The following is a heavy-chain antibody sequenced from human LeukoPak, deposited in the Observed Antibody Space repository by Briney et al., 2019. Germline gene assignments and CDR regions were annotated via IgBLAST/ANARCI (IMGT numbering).Heavy chain of an antibody. D-gene: IGHD3-10*01. V-gene: IGHV3-30-3*01. CDR2: VSFDGSNY. Sequence: GGSLGLSCAASGFSFSDYALHWVRQAPGKGLEWVAVVSFDGSNYYCADSVKGRFTISRDNSKNTLYLQMNSLRAEDTAVYFCARDESRRRRSDVDPGYFDYWGQGTLVTVSP. CDR1: GFSFSDYA. J-gene: IGHJ4*02. CDR3: ARDESRRRRSDVDPGYFDY.